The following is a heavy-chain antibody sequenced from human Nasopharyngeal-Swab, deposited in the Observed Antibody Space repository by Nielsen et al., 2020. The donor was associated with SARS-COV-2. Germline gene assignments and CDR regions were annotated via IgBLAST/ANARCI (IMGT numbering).Heavy chain of an antibody. CDR1: GFKLSNYA. Sequence: GGSLSLSCAASGFKLSNYALHWVRHAAGKGLEWVALISYDGRTEYYADSVEVRVTLARYNSKNTLFLQMNSLRADDPAVYYCARDLSSSWYNYYYGLDVWGPGTTVTVSS. CDR3: ARDLSSSWYNYYYGLDV. J-gene: IGHJ6*02. D-gene: IGHD6-13*01. V-gene: IGHV3-30*04. CDR2: ISYDGRTE.